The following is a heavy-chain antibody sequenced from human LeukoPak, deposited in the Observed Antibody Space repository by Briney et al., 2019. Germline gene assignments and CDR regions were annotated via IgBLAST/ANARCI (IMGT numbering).Heavy chain of an antibody. J-gene: IGHJ4*02. CDR2: INHSGST. CDR3: ARHGGRYGSGDFDY. V-gene: IGHV4-34*01. CDR1: GGSFSGYY. Sequence: PSETLSLTCAVYGGSFSGYYWSWIRQPPGKGLEWIGEINHSGSTNYDPSLKSRVTISVDTSKNQFSLKLSSVTAADTAVYYCARHGGRYGSGDFDYWGQGTLVTVSS. D-gene: IGHD3-10*01.